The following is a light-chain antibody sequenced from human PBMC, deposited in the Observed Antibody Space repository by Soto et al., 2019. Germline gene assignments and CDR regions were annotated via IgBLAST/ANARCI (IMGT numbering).Light chain of an antibody. CDR1: QSFRGR. V-gene: IGKV3-11*01. J-gene: IGKJ5*01. CDR3: QQRHMWPIT. CDR2: DAY. Sequence: VLTQSPVTLSLSPGERATLSCRASQSFRGRLAWYQQKPGQAPRLLIYDAYNRATGIPPRFSGSGSGTDFTLTISSLEPEDYAVYYCQQRHMWPITFGQGTRLELK.